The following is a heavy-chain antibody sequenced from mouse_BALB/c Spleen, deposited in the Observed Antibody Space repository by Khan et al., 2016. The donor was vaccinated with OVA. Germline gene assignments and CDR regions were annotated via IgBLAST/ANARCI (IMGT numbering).Heavy chain of an antibody. D-gene: IGHD6-1*01. CDR2: INTYTGEP. CDR1: GYTFTNYG. CDR3: ARSASYWFFDV. Sequence: QIQLVQSGPELKKPGETVKISCKASGYTFTNYGVNWVKQAPGKGLKWMGWINTYTGEPTYTDDFKGRFAFSLENSANTAYLQLNNLKNEDTATYFCARSASYWFFDVWGAGTTVTVSS. J-gene: IGHJ1*01. V-gene: IGHV9-3-1*01.